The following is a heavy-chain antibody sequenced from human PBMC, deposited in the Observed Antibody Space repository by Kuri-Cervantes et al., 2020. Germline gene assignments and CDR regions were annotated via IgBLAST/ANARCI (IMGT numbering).Heavy chain of an antibody. D-gene: IGHD1-20*01. Sequence: GGSLRLPCAASGFTVSSNYMSWVRQAPGKGLEWVALITSDGEWESYADSVKGRFTISTDTSKYTLFLEMHSLRPDDTGVYFCANAKTHSDNLPGFDYWGQGTLVTVS. CDR3: ANAKTHSDNLPGFDY. J-gene: IGHJ4*02. V-gene: IGHV3-30*14. CDR1: GFTVSSNY. CDR2: ITSDGEWE.